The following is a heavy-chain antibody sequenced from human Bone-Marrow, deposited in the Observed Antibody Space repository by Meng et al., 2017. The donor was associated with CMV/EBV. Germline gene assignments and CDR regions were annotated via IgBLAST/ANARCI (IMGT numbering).Heavy chain of an antibody. CDR1: GGSISSYY. V-gene: IGHV4-59*01. CDR2: IYYSGST. CDR3: AKGLPGIAAALGV. D-gene: IGHD6-13*01. Sequence: SETLSLTCTVSGGSISSYYWSWIRQPPGKGLEWIGYIYYSGSTNYNPSLKSRVTISVDTSKNQFSLKLSSVTAADTAVYYCAKGLPGIAAALGVWGQGITVTVSS. J-gene: IGHJ6*02.